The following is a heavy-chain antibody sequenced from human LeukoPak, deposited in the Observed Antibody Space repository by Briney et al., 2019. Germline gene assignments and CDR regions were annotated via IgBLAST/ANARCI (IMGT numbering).Heavy chain of an antibody. CDR1: GGSFSGYY. CDR3: ARDPVDMGDY. CDR2: INYSRST. D-gene: IGHD5-12*01. J-gene: IGHJ4*02. V-gene: IGHV4-34*01. Sequence: SETLSLTCAVYGGSFSGYYWSRIRQPPGKGLEWIGEINYSRSTNYNPSLKSRVTISVDTSKNQFSLKLSSVTAADTAVYYCARDPVDMGDYWGQGTLVTVSS.